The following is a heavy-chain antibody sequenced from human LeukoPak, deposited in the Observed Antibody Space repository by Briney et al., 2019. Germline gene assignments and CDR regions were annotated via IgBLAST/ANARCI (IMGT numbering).Heavy chain of an antibody. J-gene: IGHJ6*03. CDR1: GGSLSSSSTSY. Sequence: SETLSLTCTVSGGSLSSSSTSYWGWIRQPPGKGLEWIGEINHSGSTNYNPSLKSRVTISVDTSKNQFSLKLSSVTAADTAVYYCARSDIGSPGTSCYMDVWGKGTTVTISS. V-gene: IGHV4-39*07. CDR2: INHSGST. D-gene: IGHD2-2*01. CDR3: ARSDIGSPGTSCYMDV.